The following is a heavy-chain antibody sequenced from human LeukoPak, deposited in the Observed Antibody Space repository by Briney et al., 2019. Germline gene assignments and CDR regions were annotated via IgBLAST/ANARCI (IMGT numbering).Heavy chain of an antibody. V-gene: IGHV3-21*01. Sequence: GGSLRLSCAASGFTFSSYTMNWVRQAPGKGPEWVSSITSSSSYIYCADSVKGRFTISRDNARNSLYLQMNSLRAEDTALYYCARDGDTVLTRGYYYYMDVWGKGTTVTVSS. CDR1: GFTFSSYT. J-gene: IGHJ6*03. CDR2: ITSSSSYI. D-gene: IGHD4-23*01. CDR3: ARDGDTVLTRGYYYYMDV.